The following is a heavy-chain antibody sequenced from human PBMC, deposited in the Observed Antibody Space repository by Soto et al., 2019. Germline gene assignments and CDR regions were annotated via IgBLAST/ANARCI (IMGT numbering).Heavy chain of an antibody. CDR1: GFRVSDNY. D-gene: IGHD1-26*01. J-gene: IGHJ6*02. Sequence: QVQLEESGGGLVEPGGSLRLSCAASGFRVSDNYMTWIREAPGKGLEWVGCISSSGGYTYYADSVKGRFTISKNNAKISLTLQMDGLRGEDTGVYFCAGSTGRSQALRYYFGLDVWGQWTTVTVSS. V-gene: IGHV3-11*04. CDR3: AGSTGRSQALRYYFGLDV. CDR2: ISSSGGYT.